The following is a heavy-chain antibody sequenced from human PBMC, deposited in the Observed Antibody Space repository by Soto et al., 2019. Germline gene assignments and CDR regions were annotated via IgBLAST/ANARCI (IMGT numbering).Heavy chain of an antibody. CDR2: IKQDGSEK. CDR3: APVDTAMVADY. Sequence: GGSLRLSCAASGFTFSSYWMSWVRQAPGKGLEWVANIKQDGSEKYYVDSVKGRFTISRDNAKNSLYLQMNSLRAEDTAVYYCAPVDTAMVADYWGQGTLVTVSS. V-gene: IGHV3-7*03. CDR1: GFTFSSYW. J-gene: IGHJ4*02. D-gene: IGHD5-18*01.